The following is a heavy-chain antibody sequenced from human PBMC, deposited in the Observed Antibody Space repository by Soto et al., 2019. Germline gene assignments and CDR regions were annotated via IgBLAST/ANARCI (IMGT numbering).Heavy chain of an antibody. J-gene: IGHJ4*02. CDR2: VSYDGDNE. Sequence: GGSLRLSCVASGFTFSNYAMHWVRQAPGKGLEWVAIVSYDGDNEYYADSVRGRFFISRDNSKNTLYLQMNSLRAEDTAVYYGAKGDSYGYCDYWGQGTLVTVSS. V-gene: IGHV3-30*18. CDR3: AKGDSYGYCDY. D-gene: IGHD5-18*01. CDR1: GFTFSNYA.